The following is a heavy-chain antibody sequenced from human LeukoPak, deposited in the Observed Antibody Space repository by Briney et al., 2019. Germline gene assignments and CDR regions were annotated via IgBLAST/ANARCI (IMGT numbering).Heavy chain of an antibody. Sequence: SETLSLTCAVYGGSFSGYYWSWIRQPPGKGLEWIGEIDHSGSTNYNPSLKSRVTISVDTSKNQFSLKLSSVTAAATAVYYCATTRAAGPYNWFDPWGQGTLVTVSS. CDR3: ATTRAAGPYNWFDP. V-gene: IGHV4-34*01. CDR2: IDHSGST. J-gene: IGHJ5*02. CDR1: GGSFSGYY. D-gene: IGHD6-13*01.